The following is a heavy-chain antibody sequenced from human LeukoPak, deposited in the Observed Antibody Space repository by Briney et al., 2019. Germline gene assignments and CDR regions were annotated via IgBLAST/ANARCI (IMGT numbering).Heavy chain of an antibody. CDR1: GGSISSYY. J-gene: IGHJ4*02. CDR2: IYYSGST. Sequence: PSETLSLTCTVSGGSISSYYWSWIRQPAGKGLAWIGYIYYSGSTNYNPSLKSRVTISVDTSKNQFSLKLSPVTAADTAVYYCAREKEDVDIVATTPGYFDYWGQGTLVTVSS. CDR3: AREKEDVDIVATTPGYFDY. D-gene: IGHD5-12*01. V-gene: IGHV4-59*01.